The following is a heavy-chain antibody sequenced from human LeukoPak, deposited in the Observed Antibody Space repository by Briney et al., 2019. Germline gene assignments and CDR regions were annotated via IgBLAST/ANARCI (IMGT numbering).Heavy chain of an antibody. CDR2: IYTSGST. V-gene: IGHV4-4*09. CDR3: ARAITGTSLVGGYYYYMDV. Sequence: SETLSLTCTVSGGSISSYYWSWIRQPPGKGLEWIGYIYTSGSTNYNPSLKSRVTISVDTSKNQFSLKLSSVTAADTAVYYCARAITGTSLVGGYYYYMDVWGKGTTVTVSS. CDR1: GGSISSYY. D-gene: IGHD1-20*01. J-gene: IGHJ6*03.